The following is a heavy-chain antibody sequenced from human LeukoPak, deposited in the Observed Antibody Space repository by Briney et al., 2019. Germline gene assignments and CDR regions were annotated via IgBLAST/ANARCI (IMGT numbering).Heavy chain of an antibody. CDR2: IWYDGSNK. J-gene: IGHJ4*02. CDR1: GFTFSSYG. Sequence: GGSLRLSCAASGFTFSSYGMHWVRQAPGKGLEWVAVIWYDGSNKYYADSVKGRFTISRDNSKNTLYLQMNSLRAEDTAVYYCARAIGHGHYYFDYWGQGTLVTVSS. CDR3: ARAIGHGHYYFDY. D-gene: IGHD2/OR15-2a*01. V-gene: IGHV3-33*01.